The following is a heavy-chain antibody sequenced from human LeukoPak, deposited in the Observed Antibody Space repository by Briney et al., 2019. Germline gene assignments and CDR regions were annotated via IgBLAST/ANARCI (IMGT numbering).Heavy chain of an antibody. Sequence: GGSLRLSCAASGFTFSSYAMHWVRQAPGKGLEWVAVISYDGSNKYYADSVKGRFTISRDNSKNTLYLQMNSLRAEGTAVYYCATGPAENGMDVWGQGTTVTVSS. J-gene: IGHJ6*02. CDR2: ISYDGSNK. CDR3: ATGPAENGMDV. CDR1: GFTFSSYA. V-gene: IGHV3-30*04.